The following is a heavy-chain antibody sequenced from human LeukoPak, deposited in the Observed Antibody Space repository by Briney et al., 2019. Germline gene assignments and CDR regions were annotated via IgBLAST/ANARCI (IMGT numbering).Heavy chain of an antibody. CDR1: GDSVSSNSAA. V-gene: IGHV6-1*01. Sequence: SQTLSLTCAISGDSVSSNSAAWNWIRQSPSRGLERLGRTYYRSKWYNDYAVSVKSRITINPDTSKNQFSLQLNSVTPEDTAVYYCARAVAGSGYYYYYYYMDVWGKGTTVTVSS. D-gene: IGHD6-19*01. J-gene: IGHJ6*03. CDR3: ARAVAGSGYYYYYYYMDV. CDR2: TYYRSKWYN.